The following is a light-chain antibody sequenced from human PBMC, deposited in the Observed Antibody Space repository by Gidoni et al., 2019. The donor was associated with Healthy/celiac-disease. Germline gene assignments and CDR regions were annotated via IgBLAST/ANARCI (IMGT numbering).Light chain of an antibody. Sequence: QSALTQPPSASGTPGPRVTIPCSGSSSNNGSNTVNWYQQLPGTAPKLLIYSNNQRPPGVPDRFSGSKSGTSASLAISGLQSEDEADYYCAAWDDSLNGYVFGTGTKVTVL. V-gene: IGLV1-44*01. CDR3: AAWDDSLNGYV. CDR1: SSNNGSNT. J-gene: IGLJ1*01. CDR2: SNN.